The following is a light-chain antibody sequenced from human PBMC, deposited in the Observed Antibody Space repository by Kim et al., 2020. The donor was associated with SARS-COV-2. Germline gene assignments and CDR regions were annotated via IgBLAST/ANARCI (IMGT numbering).Light chain of an antibody. CDR3: QQYNSLPLT. CDR2: GAC. CDR1: QDISIY. Sequence: SVSGRDRVTVTWQATQDISIYVNWYQQNTEQAPNPLIYGACSVERGVPSRFSGRGSGTDFTFHISSVHPEGLAAYYCQQYNSLPLTCRGETELEI. J-gene: IGKJ4*01. V-gene: IGKV1-33*01.